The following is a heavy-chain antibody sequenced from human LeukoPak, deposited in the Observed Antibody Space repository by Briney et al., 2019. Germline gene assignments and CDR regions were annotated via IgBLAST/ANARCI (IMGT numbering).Heavy chain of an antibody. J-gene: IGHJ4*02. CDR3: ARGSGWYFY. V-gene: IGHV4-59*08. CDR2: IFYSGGS. Sequence: SETLSLTCTVSGGSISSYYWTWIRQPPGKGLEWIGYIFYSGGSNYNPSLKSRVTISVDTSKNHFSLKLSSVTAADTAVYYCARGSGWYFYWGQGTLVTVSS. D-gene: IGHD6-19*01. CDR1: GGSISSYY.